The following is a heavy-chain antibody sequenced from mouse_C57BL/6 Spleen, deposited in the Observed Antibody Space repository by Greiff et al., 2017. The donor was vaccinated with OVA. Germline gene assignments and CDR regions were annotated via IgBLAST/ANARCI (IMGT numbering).Heavy chain of an antibody. V-gene: IGHV1-39*01. CDR2: INPNYGTT. CDR1: GYSFTDYN. J-gene: IGHJ3*01. Sequence: EVQLVESGPELVKPGASVKISCKASGYSFTDYNMNWVKQSNGKSLEWIGVINPNYGTTSYNQKFKGKATLTVDQSSSTAYMQLNSLTSEDSAVYYCAIRVDYGSSYTWFAYWGQGTLVTVSA. D-gene: IGHD1-1*01. CDR3: AIRVDYGSSYTWFAY.